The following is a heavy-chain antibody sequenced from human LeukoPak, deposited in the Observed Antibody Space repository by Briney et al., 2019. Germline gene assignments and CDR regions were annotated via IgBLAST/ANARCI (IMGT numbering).Heavy chain of an antibody. J-gene: IGHJ4*02. CDR1: GFSINSYS. V-gene: IGHV3-21*01. CDR2: VISDTDYI. Sequence: GGSLRLSCVASGFSINSYSMNWVRQAPGKGLGWLLTVISDTDYINYAYSVKGRFIISTPNAENSLYLEMNTLKYEDTAIYYCATGPHGSIVNFWGQGTLVIVSS. CDR3: ATGPHGSIVNF. D-gene: IGHD2/OR15-2a*01.